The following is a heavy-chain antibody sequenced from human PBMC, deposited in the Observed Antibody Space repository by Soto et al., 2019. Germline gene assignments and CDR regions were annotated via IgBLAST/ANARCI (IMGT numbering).Heavy chain of an antibody. CDR1: GYSFTSYW. Sequence: PGESLKISCKASGYSFTSYWIAWVRQMPGKGLEWMGIIYPDDSDTKYSPSFQGQVTISVDKSISTAYLQWSSLRASDTAIYYCARRAYFDPWGQGTLVTVSS. J-gene: IGHJ5*02. V-gene: IGHV5-51*01. CDR2: IYPDDSDT. CDR3: ARRAYFDP.